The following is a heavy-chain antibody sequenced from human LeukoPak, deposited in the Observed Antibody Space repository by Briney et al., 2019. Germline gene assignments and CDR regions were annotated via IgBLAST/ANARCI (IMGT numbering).Heavy chain of an antibody. J-gene: IGHJ3*02. D-gene: IGHD6-19*01. CDR3: ARVTRIAVARGAFDI. CDR1: GGSISSYY. Sequence: SETLSLTCTVSGGSISSYYWSWIRQPPGKGLEWIGYIYYSGSTNYNPSLKSRVTISVDTSKNQFSLKLSSVTAADTAVYYCARVTRIAVARGAFDIWGQGTMVTVSS. CDR2: IYYSGST. V-gene: IGHV4-59*08.